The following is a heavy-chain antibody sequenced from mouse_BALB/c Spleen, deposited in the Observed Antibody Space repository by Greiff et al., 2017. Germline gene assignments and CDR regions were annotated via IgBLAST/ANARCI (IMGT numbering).Heavy chain of an antibody. Sequence: QVQLKQSGAELVRPGASVKMSCKASGYTFTSYTMHWVKQRPGQGLEWIGYINPSSGYTNYNQKFKDKATLTADQSSSTAYMQLSSLTSGDAAVYYCARRGGYGNYNYAMDYWGQGTSVTVSS. CDR3: ARRGGYGNYNYAMDY. V-gene: IGHV1-4*01. D-gene: IGHD2-10*02. CDR2: INPSSGYT. J-gene: IGHJ4*01. CDR1: GYTFTSYT.